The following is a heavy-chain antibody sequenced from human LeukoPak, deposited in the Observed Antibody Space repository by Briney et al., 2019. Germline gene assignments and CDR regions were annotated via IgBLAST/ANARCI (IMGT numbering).Heavy chain of an antibody. CDR3: ARGYSYGYIVYYYYYMDV. J-gene: IGHJ6*03. CDR2: INWNGGST. Sequence: SGGSLRLSYAAPGFTFDDYGMSWVRQAPGKGLEWVSGINWNGGSTGYADSVKGRFTISRDNAKNSLYLQMNSLRAEDTALYYCARGYSYGYIVYYYYYMDVWGKGTTVIVSS. V-gene: IGHV3-20*03. D-gene: IGHD5-18*01. CDR1: GFTFDDYG.